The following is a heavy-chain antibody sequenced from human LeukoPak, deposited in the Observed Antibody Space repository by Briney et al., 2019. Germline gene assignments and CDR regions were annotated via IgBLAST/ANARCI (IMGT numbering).Heavy chain of an antibody. CDR1: GYTFSGYY. Sequence: ASVKVSCKASGYTFSGYYIHWVRQAPGQGLEWMGWINSNNDDTNYAQKFQGRVSMTRDTAISTAYMELSRLRSDDTAVYYCARDGCSQKIWFGELCLWSYMDVWGKGTTVTVSS. CDR2: INSNNDDT. J-gene: IGHJ6*03. CDR3: ARDGCSQKIWFGELCLWSYMDV. D-gene: IGHD3-10*01. V-gene: IGHV1-2*02.